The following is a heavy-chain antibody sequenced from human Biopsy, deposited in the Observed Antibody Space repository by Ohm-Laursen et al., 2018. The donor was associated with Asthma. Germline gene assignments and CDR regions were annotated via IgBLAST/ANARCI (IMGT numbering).Heavy chain of an antibody. Sequence: SLRLSCSASGFTFGDYWMSWVRQAPGKGLEWVAVISYDGGNKFYGDSVKGRFTLSRDNSRNTLYLQMNSLRVEDTAIYYCARTHERWTSIQDDALDIWGQGTMVIVSS. CDR3: ARTHERWTSIQDDALDI. V-gene: IGHV3-30*03. CDR2: ISYDGGNK. D-gene: IGHD4-23*01. CDR1: GFTFGDYW. J-gene: IGHJ3*02.